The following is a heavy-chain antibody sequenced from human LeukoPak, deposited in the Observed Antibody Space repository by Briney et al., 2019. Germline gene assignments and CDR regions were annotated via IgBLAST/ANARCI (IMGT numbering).Heavy chain of an antibody. D-gene: IGHD3-22*01. CDR1: GFTFSTYW. J-gene: IGHJ4*02. V-gene: IGHV3-7*01. CDR2: VNPDGSER. Sequence: GGSLRLSCEVSGFTFSTYWMTWVRRAPGKGLEWVASVNPDGSERYYLDSVKGRFTIPRDNARNSLFLQMNSLRVEDTGVYYCARAKDDSQPSFDYWGQGTLVTVSS. CDR3: ARAKDDSQPSFDY.